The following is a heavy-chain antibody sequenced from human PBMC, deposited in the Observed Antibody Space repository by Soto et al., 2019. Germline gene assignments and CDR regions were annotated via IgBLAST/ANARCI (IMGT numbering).Heavy chain of an antibody. V-gene: IGHV4-39*01. D-gene: IGHD6-13*01. J-gene: IGHJ6*03. Sequence: SETLSLTCTVSGGSITSSGYYWGWIRQPPGKGLLWIGSIYYSGSTYYNPSLKSRVTISVDTSKSQLSLKLSSVTAADTAVYYCARHSSSSWSYYYYMDVWGKGTTVTVSS. CDR1: GGSITSSGYY. CDR3: ARHSSSSWSYYYYMDV. CDR2: IYYSGST.